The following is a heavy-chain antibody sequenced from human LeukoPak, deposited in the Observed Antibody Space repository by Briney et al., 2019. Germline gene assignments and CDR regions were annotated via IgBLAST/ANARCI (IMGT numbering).Heavy chain of an antibody. Sequence: ASVKVSCEASGYTFTDYYMHWVRQAPGQGLGWMGWINPNSGDTKYAQRFQGRVTMTRDTSINTAFMELGRLTYDDTAVFYCARVYFNYGMDVWGQGTAVTVSS. CDR3: ARVYFNYGMDV. V-gene: IGHV1-2*02. CDR2: INPNSGDT. CDR1: GYTFTDYY. J-gene: IGHJ6*02.